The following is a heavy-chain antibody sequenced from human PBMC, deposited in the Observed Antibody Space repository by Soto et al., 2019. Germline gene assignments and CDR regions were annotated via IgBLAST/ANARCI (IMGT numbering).Heavy chain of an antibody. CDR1: GYTFTSYA. V-gene: IGHV1-69*13. CDR2: IIPIFGTA. Sequence: ASVKFSCKASGYTFTSYAMHWVRQAPGQGLEWMGGIIPIFGTANYAQKFQGRVTITADESTSTAYMELSSLRSEDTAVYYCARDVIHSRHEAGWFVPCGQATLLTL. J-gene: IGHJ5*02. D-gene: IGHD5-12*01. CDR3: ARDVIHSRHEAGWFVP.